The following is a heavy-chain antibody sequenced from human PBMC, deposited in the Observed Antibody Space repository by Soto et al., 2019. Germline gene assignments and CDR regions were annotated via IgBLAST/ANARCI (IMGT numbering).Heavy chain of an antibody. CDR2: ISGSGGSK. Sequence: EVQLLESGGGLVQPGGSLRLSCEASGFPFSSYAMSWFRQAPGKGLGWVSAISGSGGSKYYADPVKGRFTISRDNSKNTLYLQMNSLRAEDTAVYYCAKKVGGRMTTVTFFDYWGQGTLVTVSS. V-gene: IGHV3-23*01. CDR3: AKKVGGRMTTVTFFDY. J-gene: IGHJ4*02. CDR1: GFPFSSYA. D-gene: IGHD4-17*01.